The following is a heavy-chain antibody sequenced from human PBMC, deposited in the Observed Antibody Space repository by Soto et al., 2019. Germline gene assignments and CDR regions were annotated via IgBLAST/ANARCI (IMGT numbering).Heavy chain of an antibody. CDR1: GFSFSAYS. Sequence: GGSLRLSXAASGFSFSAYSMNWVRQAPGKGLEWIAYTSTSSTTKYYADSVRGRFSISRDNANDLLYLDMDKLRDEDTGIYYCAGSYSSGNWYFDYWGLGTPVTVSS. V-gene: IGHV3-48*02. CDR2: TSTSSTTK. CDR3: AGSYSSGNWYFDY. D-gene: IGHD3-10*01. J-gene: IGHJ4*02.